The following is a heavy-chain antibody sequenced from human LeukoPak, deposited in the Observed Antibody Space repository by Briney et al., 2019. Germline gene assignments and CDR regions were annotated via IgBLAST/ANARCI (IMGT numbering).Heavy chain of an antibody. CDR1: GGSINSGDYY. V-gene: IGHV4-39*01. J-gene: IGHJ4*02. Sequence: SETLSLTCPVSGGSINSGDYYWGWIRHPPGKGLEWIGSIYHSGTTYYNPSLESRDTISVDTSKTQFSLTLSSVTAADTAVYYCARLYGYNFAVSRKYFDYWGQGTLVTVSS. CDR3: ARLYGYNFAVSRKYFDY. CDR2: IYHSGTT. D-gene: IGHD5-24*01.